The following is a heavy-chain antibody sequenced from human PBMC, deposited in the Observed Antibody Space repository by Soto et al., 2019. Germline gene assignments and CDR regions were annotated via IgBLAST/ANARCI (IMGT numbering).Heavy chain of an antibody. V-gene: IGHV3-23*01. CDR2: ISGGGVST. D-gene: IGHD3-16*01. Sequence: PGGSLRLSCAASGFTFSSYVMNWVRQAPGKGREWLSAISGGGVSTYNADSVKGRFTISRDNSRNTLFLQMNSLRAEDTAVYYCAKWNGGFDYWGQGTLVTVSS. J-gene: IGHJ4*02. CDR3: AKWNGGFDY. CDR1: GFTFSSYV.